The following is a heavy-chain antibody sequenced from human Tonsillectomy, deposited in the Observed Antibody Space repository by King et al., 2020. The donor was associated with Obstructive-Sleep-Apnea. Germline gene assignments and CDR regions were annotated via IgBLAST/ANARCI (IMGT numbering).Heavy chain of an antibody. D-gene: IGHD5-12*01. J-gene: IGHJ3*02. V-gene: IGHV3-23*04. CDR3: AKEIGGSGAFDI. CDR2: IRGRGYST. CDR1: GFTFSSYA. Sequence: VQLVESGGGLVQPGGSLRLSCAASGFTFSSYAMNWVRQAPGKGLEWVSAIRGRGYSTYYADSVKGRFTISRDNSKNTLYLQMNSLRAEDTAVYYCAKEIGGSGAFDICGQGTMVTVSS.